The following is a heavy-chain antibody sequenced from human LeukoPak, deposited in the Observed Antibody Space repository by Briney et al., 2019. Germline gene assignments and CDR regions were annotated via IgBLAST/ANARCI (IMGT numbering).Heavy chain of an antibody. CDR1: GFTFKIYS. J-gene: IGHJ4*02. CDR2: ISSSSSHM. V-gene: IGHV3-21*01. D-gene: IGHD3-10*01. Sequence: GGSLRLSCAASGFTFKIYSMNWVRQAPGKGLEWVSSISSSSSHMYYADSVKGRFTISRDNGKNSLYLQINTLRAEDTAVYYCARDDTSAHFFDYWGQGTLVTVSS. CDR3: ARDDTSAHFFDY.